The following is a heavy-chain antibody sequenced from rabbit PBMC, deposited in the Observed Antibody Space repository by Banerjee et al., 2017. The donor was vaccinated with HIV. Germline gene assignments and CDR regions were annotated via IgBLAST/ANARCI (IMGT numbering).Heavy chain of an antibody. V-gene: IGHV1S7*01. CDR2: IYAGKGSI. CDR1: GFDFSSHY. J-gene: IGHJ4*01. Sequence: QSLEESGGDLVKPGASLTLTCTASGFDFSSHYMSWVRQAPGKGLEWIGIIYAGKGSIDYANWVNGRFTFSSDNAQNTVDLQMNSLTAADTATYFCARDQTGDGVSVHTLWGQGTLVTV. CDR3: ARDQTGDGVSVHTL. D-gene: IGHD2-1*01.